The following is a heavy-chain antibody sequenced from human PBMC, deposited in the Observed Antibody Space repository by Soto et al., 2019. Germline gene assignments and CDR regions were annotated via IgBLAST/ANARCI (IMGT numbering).Heavy chain of an antibody. V-gene: IGHV3-21*01. J-gene: IGHJ2*01. Sequence: GGSLRLSCAASGFTFSGYPINWVRQSPWKGLEWVSSISSSSNYIYYADSVKGRFTISRDNTKNSLHLQMNSLRAEDTAVYYCARRPNNGFWYFDLWGRCTLVTVCS. D-gene: IGHD2-8*01. CDR2: ISSSSNYI. CDR3: ARRPNNGFWYFDL. CDR1: GFTFSGYP.